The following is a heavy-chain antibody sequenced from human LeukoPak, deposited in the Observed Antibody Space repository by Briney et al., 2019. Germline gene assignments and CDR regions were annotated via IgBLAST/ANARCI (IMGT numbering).Heavy chain of an antibody. J-gene: IGHJ4*02. V-gene: IGHV4-61*02. CDR3: ARGPEEDGYEYYFDY. CDR2: IYTSGST. Sequence: SQTLSLTCTVSGGSISSGSYYWSWIRQPAGKGLEWIGRIYTSGSTNYNPSLKSRVTISVDTSKNQFSLKLSSVTAADTAVYYCARGPEEDGYEYYFDYWGQGTLVTVSS. CDR1: GGSISSGSYY. D-gene: IGHD5-12*01.